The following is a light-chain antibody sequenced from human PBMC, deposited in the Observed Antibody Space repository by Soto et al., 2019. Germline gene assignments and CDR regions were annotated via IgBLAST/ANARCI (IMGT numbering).Light chain of an antibody. V-gene: IGKV3-20*01. CDR1: QSLTNNY. CDR2: GVS. Sequence: EIVLTQSPGTLSLSPGERATLSCRASQSLTNNYFAWYQQKPGRALRLLIDGVSTRATGIPDRFSGSGSGTDFTLTISRLEPEDVAVYDCQQYEAVVTFGQGTKVEI. CDR3: QQYEAVVT. J-gene: IGKJ1*01.